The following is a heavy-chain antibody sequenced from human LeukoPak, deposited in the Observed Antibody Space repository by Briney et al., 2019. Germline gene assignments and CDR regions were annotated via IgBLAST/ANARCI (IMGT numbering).Heavy chain of an antibody. J-gene: IGHJ4*02. V-gene: IGHV3-20*01. CDR2: INWNGGST. CDR1: GFTFDDYG. CDR3: ARRYCSGGSCYLDY. Sequence: GGSLRLSCAASGFTFDDYGMSWVRQAPGKGLEWVSGINWNGGSTGYADSVKGRFTISRDNAKNSLYLQMNSLGAEDTALYHCARRYCSGGSCYLDYWGQGTLVTVSS. D-gene: IGHD2-15*01.